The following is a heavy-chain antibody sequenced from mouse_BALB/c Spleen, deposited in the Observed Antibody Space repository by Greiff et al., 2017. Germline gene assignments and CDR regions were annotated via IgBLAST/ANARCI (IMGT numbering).Heavy chain of an antibody. CDR3: ARHAGYYGSSYGWFAY. J-gene: IGHJ3*01. Sequence: EVQVVESGGGLVQPGESLKLSCESNEYEFPSHDMSWVRKTPEKRLELVAAINSDGGSTYYPDTMERRFIISRDNTKKTLYLQMSSLRSEDTALYYCARHAGYYGSSYGWFAYWGQGTLVTVSA. V-gene: IGHV5-2*01. CDR2: INSDGGST. D-gene: IGHD1-1*01. CDR1: EYEFPSHD.